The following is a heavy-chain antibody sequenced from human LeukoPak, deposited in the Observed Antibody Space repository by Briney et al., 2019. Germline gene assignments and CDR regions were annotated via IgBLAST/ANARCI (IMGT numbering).Heavy chain of an antibody. Sequence: PGGSLRLSCAAPGFTFDDYAMHWVRQAPGKGLEWVSGISWNSGSIGYADSVKGRFTISRDNAKNSLYLQMNSLRAEDTALYYCAKTDYYGSGSYQYYFDYWGQGTLVTVSS. D-gene: IGHD3-10*01. V-gene: IGHV3-9*01. CDR1: GFTFDDYA. CDR2: ISWNSGSI. J-gene: IGHJ4*02. CDR3: AKTDYYGSGSYQYYFDY.